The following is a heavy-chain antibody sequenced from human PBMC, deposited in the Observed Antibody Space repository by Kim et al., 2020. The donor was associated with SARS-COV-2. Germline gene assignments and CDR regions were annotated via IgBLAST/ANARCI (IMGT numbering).Heavy chain of an antibody. Sequence: GGSLRLSCAASGFTFSSYAMSWVRQAPGKGLEWVSAISGSGGSTYYADSVKGRFTISRDNSKNTLYLQMNSLRAEDTAVYYCVRSTIFGVVTTPCDYWGQGTLVTVSS. J-gene: IGHJ4*02. CDR2: ISGSGGST. CDR3: VRSTIFGVVTTPCDY. D-gene: IGHD3-3*01. V-gene: IGHV3-23*01. CDR1: GFTFSSYA.